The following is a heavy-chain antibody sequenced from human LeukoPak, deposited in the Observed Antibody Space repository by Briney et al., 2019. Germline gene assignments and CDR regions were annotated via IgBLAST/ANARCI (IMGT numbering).Heavy chain of an antibody. J-gene: IGHJ4*02. Sequence: GGSLRLSCAASGFTFDDYGVSWVRQAPGKGLEWVSGINWNGGSTGYADSVKGRFTISRDNAKNSLYLQMSSLRAEDTALYYCAREPTTGTTFDYWGQGTLVTVSS. V-gene: IGHV3-20*04. CDR2: INWNGGST. CDR3: AREPTTGTTFDY. D-gene: IGHD1-1*01. CDR1: GFTFDDYG.